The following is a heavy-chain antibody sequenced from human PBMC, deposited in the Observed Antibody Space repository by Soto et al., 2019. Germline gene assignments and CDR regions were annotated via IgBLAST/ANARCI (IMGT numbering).Heavy chain of an antibody. Sequence: EVQLLESGGGLVQPGGSLRLSCAASGFSFSSYAMGWVRQAPGKGLEGVSGIRGRGGTTYYADSVKGRFTISRDNSKNTVSLQMDSLRAEDTAVYYCAKDRGIIVKAGDAFDVWGQGTKVTVSS. J-gene: IGHJ3*01. V-gene: IGHV3-23*01. CDR3: AKDRGIIVKAGDAFDV. CDR2: IRGRGGTT. CDR1: GFSFSSYA. D-gene: IGHD3-16*02.